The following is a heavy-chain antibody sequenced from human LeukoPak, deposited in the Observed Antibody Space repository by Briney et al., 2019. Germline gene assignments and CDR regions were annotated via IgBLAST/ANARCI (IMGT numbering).Heavy chain of an antibody. D-gene: IGHD6-13*01. CDR1: GFAFDDHT. J-gene: IGHJ4*02. Sequence: GGSLRLSCATSGFAFDDHTMHWVRQLPGKGLEGVSLISWEGSTTYYADSVKDRFTISRDTNKNSLFLQMNSLRPEDSALYYCAKARSSSWSYLESWGQGTLVTVSS. CDR2: ISWEGSTT. CDR3: AKARSSSWSYLES. V-gene: IGHV3-43*01.